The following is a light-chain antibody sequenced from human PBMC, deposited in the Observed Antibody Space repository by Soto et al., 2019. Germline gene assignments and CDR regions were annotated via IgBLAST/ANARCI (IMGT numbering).Light chain of an antibody. CDR1: QSMSSW. CDR3: QQYSDNWT. Sequence: DIQMTQSPSTLSASVGDRITITCRASQSMSSWLAWYQQKPGTAPKLLIYKASTLQSGVPSRFSGSGSGTEFTLTISSLQPDDFATYYCQQYSDNWTFGQGTKVDIK. CDR2: KAS. J-gene: IGKJ1*01. V-gene: IGKV1-5*03.